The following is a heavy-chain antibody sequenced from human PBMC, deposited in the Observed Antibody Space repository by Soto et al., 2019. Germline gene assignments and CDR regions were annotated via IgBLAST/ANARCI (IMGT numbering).Heavy chain of an antibody. CDR1: GVSISGTNW. Sequence: QVQLQESGPGLVTPSGTLSLTCAVSGVSISGTNWWSWVRQPPGKGLEWIGEIYHSGNTNYNSSLKSRVTISIDKSQNQFSLKLTSVTAADTAVYFFADAPSAFWGQGILVTVSS. J-gene: IGHJ4*02. CDR3: ADAPSAF. D-gene: IGHD3-16*01. V-gene: IGHV4-4*02. CDR2: IYHSGNT.